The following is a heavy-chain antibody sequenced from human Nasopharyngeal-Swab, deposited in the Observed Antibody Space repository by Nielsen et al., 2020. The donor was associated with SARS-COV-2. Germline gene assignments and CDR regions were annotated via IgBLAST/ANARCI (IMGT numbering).Heavy chain of an antibody. CDR3: ARGVGSGSYYTYWYFDL. CDR2: INPNSGGT. J-gene: IGHJ2*01. V-gene: IGHV1-2*06. CDR1: GYTFTGYY. Sequence: ASVKVSCKASGYTFTGYYMHWVRQAPGQGLEWMGRINPNSGGTNYAQKFQGRVTMTRDTSIGTAYMELSRLRSDDTAVYYCARGVGSGSYYTYWYFDLWGRGTLVTVSS. D-gene: IGHD3-10*01.